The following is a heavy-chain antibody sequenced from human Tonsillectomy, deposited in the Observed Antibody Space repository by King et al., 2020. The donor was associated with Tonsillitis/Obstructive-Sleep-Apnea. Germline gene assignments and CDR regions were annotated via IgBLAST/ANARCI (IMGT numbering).Heavy chain of an antibody. CDR1: GGSISSGGYY. CDR3: ARGDDYDNYLDY. D-gene: IGHD4-17*01. V-gene: IGHV4-31*03. CDR2: IYYSGTT. Sequence: VQLQESGPGLVKPSHTLSLTCTVSGGSISSGGYYWSWIRQHPGKGLEWIGYIYYSGTTYYNPSLKSRVTISLDTSKNQFSLKLSSVTAADTAFYYCARGDDYDNYLDYWGQGTLVTVSS. J-gene: IGHJ4*02.